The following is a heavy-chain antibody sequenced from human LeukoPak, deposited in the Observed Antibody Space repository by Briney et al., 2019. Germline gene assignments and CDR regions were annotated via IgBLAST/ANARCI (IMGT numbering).Heavy chain of an antibody. CDR2: IYYSGST. J-gene: IGHJ4*02. V-gene: IGHV4-59*11. CDR3: ASHPPDY. Sequence: SETLSLTCTVSGGSISSHYWSWIRQPPGKGLEWIGYIYYSGSTNYNPSLKSRVTISVDTPKNQFSLKLSSVTAADTAVYYCASHPPDYWGQGTLVTVSS. CDR1: GGSISSHY.